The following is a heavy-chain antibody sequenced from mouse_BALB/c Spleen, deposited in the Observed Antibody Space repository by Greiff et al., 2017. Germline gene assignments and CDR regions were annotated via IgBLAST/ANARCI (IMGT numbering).Heavy chain of an antibody. V-gene: IGHV1-15*01. D-gene: IGHD1-2*01. CDR1: GYTFTDYE. CDR2: IDPETGGT. Sequence: VQLQQSGAELVRPGASVTLSCKASGYTFTDYEMHWVKQTPVHGLEWIGAIDPETGGTAYNQKFKGKATLTADKSSSTAYMELRSLTSEDSAVYYCTTDSLLHFAYWGQGTLVTVSA. J-gene: IGHJ3*01. CDR3: TTDSLLHFAY.